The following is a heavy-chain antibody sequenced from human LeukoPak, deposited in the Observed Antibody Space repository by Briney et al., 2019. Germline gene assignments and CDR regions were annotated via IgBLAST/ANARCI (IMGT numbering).Heavy chain of an antibody. CDR2: INHSWST. CDR1: GYSISNNFY. J-gene: IGHJ4*02. V-gene: IGHV4-38-2*02. CDR3: ARFYDSSGYYGGQLDY. Sequence: SETLSLTCTVSGYSISNNFYWAWIRQSPGKGLEWIVSINHSWSTYYNPSLKSRVTISVDTSKNQFSLKLRSVTAADTAVYYCARFYDSSGYYGGQLDYWGQGTLVTVSS. D-gene: IGHD3-22*01.